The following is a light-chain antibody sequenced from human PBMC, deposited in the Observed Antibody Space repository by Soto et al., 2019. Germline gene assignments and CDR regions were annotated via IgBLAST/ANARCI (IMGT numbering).Light chain of an antibody. V-gene: IGLV2-14*01. CDR2: EVS. J-gene: IGLJ2*01. Sequence: QAVVTQPASVSGSPGQSITISCTGTSSDVGGFNFVSWYQQHPGKAPKLMIYEVSNRPSGVSNRFSGSKSGNTASLTISGLQAEDEADYYCSSYTTSSTLVFGGGTKADRP. CDR3: SSYTTSSTLV. CDR1: SSDVGGFNF.